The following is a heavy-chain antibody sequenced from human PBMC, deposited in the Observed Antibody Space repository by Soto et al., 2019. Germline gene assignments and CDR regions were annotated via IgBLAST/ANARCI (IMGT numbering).Heavy chain of an antibody. CDR1: GFTFSSYA. CDR2: ISGSGGST. Sequence: GGSLRLSCAASGFTFSSYAMSWVRQAPGKGLEWVSAISGSGGSTYYADSVKGRFTISRDNSKNTLYLQMNSLRAEDTAVYYCAKPFLYGPIIYYFDYWGQGTLVTVSS. V-gene: IGHV3-23*01. J-gene: IGHJ4*02. D-gene: IGHD3-10*01. CDR3: AKPFLYGPIIYYFDY.